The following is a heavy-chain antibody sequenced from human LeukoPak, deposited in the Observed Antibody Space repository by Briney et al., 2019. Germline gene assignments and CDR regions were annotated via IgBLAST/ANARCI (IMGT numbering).Heavy chain of an antibody. D-gene: IGHD2-8*01. J-gene: IGHJ4*02. V-gene: IGHV3-30-3*01. CDR2: IPYDGSNK. Sequence: GGSLRLSCAASGFTFSSYAMQWVRQAPGKGLEWVAIIPYDGSNKSYADSVNGRFTISRDKSKNTLYLQMNSLRAEDTALYYCAKVRVLTPIGDFDYWGQGTLVTVSS. CDR3: AKVRVLTPIGDFDY. CDR1: GFTFSSYA.